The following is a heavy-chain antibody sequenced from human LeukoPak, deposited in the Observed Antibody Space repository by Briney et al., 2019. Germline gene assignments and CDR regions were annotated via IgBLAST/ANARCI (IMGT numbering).Heavy chain of an antibody. V-gene: IGHV3-30*18. CDR1: GFTFSSYG. CDR2: LYDGSNK. Sequence: PGGSLRLSCATSGFTFSSYGMHWVRQAPGKGLEWVAVLYDGSNKYYADSVKGRFTISRDNSKNTLYLQMNSLRAEDTAVYYCAKEDYYGSGIYYWGQGTLVTVSS. CDR3: AKEDYYGSGIYY. J-gene: IGHJ4*02. D-gene: IGHD3-10*01.